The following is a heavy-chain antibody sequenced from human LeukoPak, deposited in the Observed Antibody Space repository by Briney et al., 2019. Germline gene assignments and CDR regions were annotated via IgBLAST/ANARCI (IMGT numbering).Heavy chain of an antibody. CDR3: ARSSGWYISPFDY. D-gene: IGHD6-19*01. V-gene: IGHV4-59*08. Sequence: SETLSLTCTVSGGSISSYYWSWIRQPPGKGLEWIGYIYYSGSTNYNPSLKSRVTISVDTSKNQFSLKLSSVTAADTAVYYCARSSGWYISPFDYWGQGTLVTVSS. CDR2: IYYSGST. J-gene: IGHJ4*02. CDR1: GGSISSYY.